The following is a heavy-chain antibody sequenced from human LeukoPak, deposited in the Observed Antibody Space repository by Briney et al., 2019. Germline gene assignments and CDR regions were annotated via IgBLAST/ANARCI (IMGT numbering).Heavy chain of an antibody. Sequence: PSQTLSLTCTVSGGSISSGSYYWSWIRQPAGKGLEWIGRIYTSGSTNYNPSLKSRITISVDTSKNQFSLKLSSVTAADTAVYYCARNSCPSGSCYDNRGYFDYWGQGTLVTVSS. J-gene: IGHJ4*02. CDR1: GGSISSGSYY. CDR3: ARNSCPSGSCYDNRGYFDY. CDR2: IYTSGST. D-gene: IGHD2-15*01. V-gene: IGHV4-61*02.